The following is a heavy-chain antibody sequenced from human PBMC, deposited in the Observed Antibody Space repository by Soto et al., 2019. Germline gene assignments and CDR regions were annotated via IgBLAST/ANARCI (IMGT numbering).Heavy chain of an antibody. D-gene: IGHD2-21*01. J-gene: IGHJ5*02. CDR2: IKQDGSER. V-gene: IGHV3-7*01. CDR3: ASYRHIGP. CDR1: GFTFGNYW. Sequence: GGSLRLSCAASGFTFGNYWMSWVRQAPGKGPEWVANIKQDGSERNYVDSVKGRFTISRDNAENSLYLQMNSLRVEDTGVYYCASYRHIGPWGQGTPVTVSS.